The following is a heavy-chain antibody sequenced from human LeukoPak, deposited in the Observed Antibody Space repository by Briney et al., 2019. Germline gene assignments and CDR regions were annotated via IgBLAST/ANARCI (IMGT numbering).Heavy chain of an antibody. CDR3: AKYYYDSSGYYGYFDL. CDR1: GYSFTSHY. V-gene: IGHV1-46*01. J-gene: IGHJ2*01. CDR2: INPSGSST. D-gene: IGHD3-22*01. Sequence: ASVKVSCKASGYSFTSHYMHWVRQAPGQGLEWMGLINPSGSSTLYAQKFQGRVTITADESTSTAYMELSSLRSEDTAVYYCAKYYYDSSGYYGYFDLWGRGTLVTVSS.